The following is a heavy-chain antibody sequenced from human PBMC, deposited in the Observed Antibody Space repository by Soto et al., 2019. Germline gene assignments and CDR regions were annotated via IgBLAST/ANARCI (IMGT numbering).Heavy chain of an antibody. J-gene: IGHJ4*02. CDR3: AREEGYGSGRYFDY. D-gene: IGHD3-10*01. V-gene: IGHV3-74*01. Sequence: TGGSLRLSCAASGFSFSSYWMHWVRQAPGKGLVWVSHINSDGSSPTYADSVKGRFTISRDNAKNTLYLQMNSLRAEDSAVYYCAREEGYGSGRYFDYWGLGTLVTVSS. CDR1: GFSFSSYW. CDR2: INSDGSSP.